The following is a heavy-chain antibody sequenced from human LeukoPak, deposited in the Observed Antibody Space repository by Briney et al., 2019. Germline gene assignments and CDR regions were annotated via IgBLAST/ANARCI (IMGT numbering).Heavy chain of an antibody. CDR1: GGSLSSFY. CDR3: ARCKVRGVVGPTFDC. Sequence: SETLSLTCTVSGGSLSSFYWTWIRQHPGKGLECIGYIYYSGSTKYNPSLKSRLNISVDASKNEFSLELSCVTAADTCVYYCARCKVRGVVGPTFDCWGQGSLVSVSS. D-gene: IGHD3-10*01. CDR2: IYYSGST. J-gene: IGHJ4*02. V-gene: IGHV4-59*01.